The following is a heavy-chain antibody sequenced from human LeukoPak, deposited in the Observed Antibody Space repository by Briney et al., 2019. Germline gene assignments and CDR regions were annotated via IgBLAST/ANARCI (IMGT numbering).Heavy chain of an antibody. J-gene: IGHJ4*02. Sequence: PSETLSLTCAVYGGSFSGYYWSWIRQPPGKGLEWIGEINHSGSTNYNPSLKSRVTISVDTSKNQFSLKLSSVTAADTAVYYCASFPHGVRGVINHLDYWGQGTLVTVSS. D-gene: IGHD3-10*01. CDR3: ASFPHGVRGVINHLDY. V-gene: IGHV4-34*01. CDR2: INHSGST. CDR1: GGSFSGYY.